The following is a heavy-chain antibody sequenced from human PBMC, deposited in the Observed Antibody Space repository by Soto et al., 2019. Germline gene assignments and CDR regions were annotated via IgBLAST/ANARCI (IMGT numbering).Heavy chain of an antibody. CDR1: GYTFTSYA. Sequence: ASVKVSCKASGYTFTSYAMHWVRQAPGQRLEWMGWINAGNGNTKYSQKFQGRVTITRDTSASTAYMELSGLRSEDTAVYYCARDGGYSYGSGAFDIWGQGTMVTVSS. J-gene: IGHJ3*02. V-gene: IGHV1-3*01. CDR2: INAGNGNT. D-gene: IGHD5-18*01. CDR3: ARDGGYSYGSGAFDI.